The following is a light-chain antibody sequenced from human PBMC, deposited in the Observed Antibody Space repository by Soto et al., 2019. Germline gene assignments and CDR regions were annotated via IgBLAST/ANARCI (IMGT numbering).Light chain of an antibody. CDR1: QRVSSKY. CDR3: QQYGSSLFT. CDR2: GTS. J-gene: IGKJ3*01. V-gene: IGKV3-20*01. Sequence: EIVLTQSPGTLSLSPGERATLSCRASQRVSSKYLAWYQQKPGQAPRVLIYGTSIRASGVPERFSGGGSGTEFILTITRLEPEDFAVYYCQQYGSSLFTFGPGTKVDFK.